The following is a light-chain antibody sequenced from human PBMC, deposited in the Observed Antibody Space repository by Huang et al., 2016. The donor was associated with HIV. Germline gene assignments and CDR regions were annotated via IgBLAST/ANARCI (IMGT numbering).Light chain of an antibody. CDR3: QQLNSYPEGFT. CDR2: AAS. CDR1: QGISSY. J-gene: IGKJ3*01. V-gene: IGKV1-9*01. Sequence: IQLTQSPSSLSASVGDRVTITCRASQGISSYLAWYQQKPGKAPKLLIYAASTLQSGVPPRFSGSGSGTDFTLTISSLQPEDFATYYCQQLNSYPEGFTFGPGTKVDIK.